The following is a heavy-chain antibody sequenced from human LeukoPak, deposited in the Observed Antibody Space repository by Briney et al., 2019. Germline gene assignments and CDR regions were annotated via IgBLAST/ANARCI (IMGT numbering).Heavy chain of an antibody. Sequence: GGSLRLSCAASGFTFSSYAMHWVRQAPGKGLEWVAVISYDGSNKYYADSVKGRFTISRDNSKNMLYLQMNSLRAEDTAVYYCARDPITMIVVVRGVFDYWGQGTLVTVSS. CDR3: ARDPITMIVVVRGVFDY. J-gene: IGHJ4*02. CDR2: ISYDGSNK. CDR1: GFTFSSYA. D-gene: IGHD3-22*01. V-gene: IGHV3-30-3*01.